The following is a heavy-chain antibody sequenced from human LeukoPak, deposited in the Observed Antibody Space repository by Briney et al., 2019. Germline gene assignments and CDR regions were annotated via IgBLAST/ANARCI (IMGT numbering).Heavy chain of an antibody. CDR2: INHSGTT. CDR3: ARHGYYDSSGNDP. CDR1: GGSFSGYY. V-gene: IGHV4-34*01. Sequence: SETLSLTCAVYGGSFSGYYWSWIRQPPGKGLEWVGEINHSGTTNYNPSLKNRVTISVDTSKNQFSLKLSSVTAADTAVYYCARHGYYDSSGNDPWGQGTLVTVSS. D-gene: IGHD3-22*01. J-gene: IGHJ5*02.